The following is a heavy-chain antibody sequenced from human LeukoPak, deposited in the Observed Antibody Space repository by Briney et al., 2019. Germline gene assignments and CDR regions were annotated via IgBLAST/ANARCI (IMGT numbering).Heavy chain of an antibody. Sequence: SETLSLTCTVSGGSISSCYWSWIRQPAGKGLEWIGRIYSSGSTNYNPSLKSRVSMSVDTSKNQFSLKLTSVTAADTAVYYCARGGKATVVTMWGQGILVTVSS. D-gene: IGHD4-23*01. J-gene: IGHJ4*02. CDR1: GGSISSCY. CDR3: ARGGKATVVTM. CDR2: IYSSGST. V-gene: IGHV4-4*07.